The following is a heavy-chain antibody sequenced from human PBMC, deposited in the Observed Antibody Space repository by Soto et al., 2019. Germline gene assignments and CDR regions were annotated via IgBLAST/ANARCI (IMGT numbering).Heavy chain of an antibody. Sequence: SETLSLTCTVSGGSISSYYRSWIRQPPGKGLEWIGYIYYSGSTNYNPSLKSRVTISVDTSKNQFSLKLSSVTAADTAVYYCARENGYYDSSGYRLRERYYYYGMDVWGQGTTVTVSS. CDR2: IYYSGST. V-gene: IGHV4-59*01. CDR1: GGSISSYY. CDR3: ARENGYYDSSGYRLRERYYYYGMDV. J-gene: IGHJ6*02. D-gene: IGHD3-22*01.